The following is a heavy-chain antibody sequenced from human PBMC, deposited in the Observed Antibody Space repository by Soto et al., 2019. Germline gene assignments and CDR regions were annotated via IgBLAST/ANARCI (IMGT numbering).Heavy chain of an antibody. CDR1: GFTFSSYA. V-gene: IGHV3-23*01. J-gene: IGHJ3*02. D-gene: IGHD3-3*01. Sequence: GGSLRLSCAASGFTFSSYAMSWFRQAPGKGLEWVSAISGSGGSTYYADSVKGRFTISRDNSKNTLYLQMNSLRAEDTAVYYCAKGNPRLRFLEWSLGAFDIWGQGTMVTVSS. CDR3: AKGNPRLRFLEWSLGAFDI. CDR2: ISGSGGST.